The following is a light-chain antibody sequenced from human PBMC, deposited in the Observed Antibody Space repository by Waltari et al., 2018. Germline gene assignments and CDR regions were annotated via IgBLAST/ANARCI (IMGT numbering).Light chain of an antibody. CDR1: QSLVHSDGNTY. J-gene: IGKJ4*01. CDR3: MQATHWPPLT. V-gene: IGKV2-30*02. Sequence: DVVMPQSQLPRSFPLGQPAPIPCRPGQSLVHSDGNTYLNWFQQRPGQSPRRLIYKVSNRDAGVPDRFSGSGSGTDFTLKISRVEAEDVGVYYCMQATHWPPLTFGGGTKVEIK. CDR2: KVS.